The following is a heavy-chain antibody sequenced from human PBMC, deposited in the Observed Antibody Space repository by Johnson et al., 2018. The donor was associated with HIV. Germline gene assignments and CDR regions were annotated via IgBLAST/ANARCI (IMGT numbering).Heavy chain of an antibody. CDR1: GFTVSSNY. CDR3: VVEGSGSHGNDAFDM. CDR2: IYSGGST. J-gene: IGHJ3*02. V-gene: IGHV3-53*01. D-gene: IGHD3-10*01. Sequence: VQLVESGGGLMQPGGSLRLSCAASGFTVSSNYMSWVRQAPGKGLEWVSVIYSGGSTYYADSVKGRFAISRDNSKNRLYMEMNSLRAEDTAVYYCVVEGSGSHGNDAFDMWGQGTMVTVSS.